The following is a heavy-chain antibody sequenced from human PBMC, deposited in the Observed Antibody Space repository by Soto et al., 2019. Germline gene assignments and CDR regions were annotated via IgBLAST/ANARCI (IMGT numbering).Heavy chain of an antibody. Sequence: PGGSLRLSCAASGFTFSDYYMSWIRHAPGKGLEWVSYISSSGSTIYYADSVKGRFTISRDNAKNSLYLQMNSLRSEDTAVYYCARVPLGYYYGMDVWGQGTTVTVSS. CDR1: GFTFSDYY. V-gene: IGHV3-11*01. D-gene: IGHD3-16*01. CDR2: ISSSGSTI. CDR3: ARVPLGYYYGMDV. J-gene: IGHJ6*02.